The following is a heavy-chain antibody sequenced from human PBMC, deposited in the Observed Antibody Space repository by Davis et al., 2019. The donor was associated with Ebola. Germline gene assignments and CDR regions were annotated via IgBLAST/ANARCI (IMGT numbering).Heavy chain of an antibody. CDR1: GGSISSYY. Sequence: SETLSLTCTVSGGSISSYYWSWIRQPPGKGLEWIGYIYYSGSTNYNPSLKSRVTISVDTSKNQFSLKLSSVTAADTAVYYCARDRSSGWYGLDYWGQGTLVTVSS. V-gene: IGHV4-59*01. J-gene: IGHJ4*02. D-gene: IGHD6-19*01. CDR3: ARDRSSGWYGLDY. CDR2: IYYSGST.